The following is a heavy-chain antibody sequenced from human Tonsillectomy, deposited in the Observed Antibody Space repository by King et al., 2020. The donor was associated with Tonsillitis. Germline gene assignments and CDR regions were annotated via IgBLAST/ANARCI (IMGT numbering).Heavy chain of an antibody. V-gene: IGHV3-74*01. CDR1: GFTFSNYW. CDR3: VGEGFGEL. Sequence: VQLVESGGGSAQPGGSLRLSCAASGFTFSNYWMHWARQAPGKGLEWVSRINPDGSYTNYLDSVKGRFSISRDNAKNTLYMQMNSLRAEDTALYYCVGEGFGELWGQGTLVTVSS. J-gene: IGHJ4*02. CDR2: INPDGSYT. D-gene: IGHD3-10*01.